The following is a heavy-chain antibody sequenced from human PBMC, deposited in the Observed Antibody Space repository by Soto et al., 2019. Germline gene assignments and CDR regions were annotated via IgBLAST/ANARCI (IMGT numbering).Heavy chain of an antibody. J-gene: IGHJ4*02. CDR3: GRGASGSYRLDY. Sequence: EVQLVESGGGLVQPGGSLRLSCAASGFTFSSYWMHWVRQAPGKGLVWVSRINSDGSSTNYADSVKGQFTISRDNAKNTLYLQMNSLRAEATAVYYCGRGASGSYRLDYWGQGTLVTVSS. CDR2: INSDGSST. CDR1: GFTFSSYW. D-gene: IGHD3-10*01. V-gene: IGHV3-74*01.